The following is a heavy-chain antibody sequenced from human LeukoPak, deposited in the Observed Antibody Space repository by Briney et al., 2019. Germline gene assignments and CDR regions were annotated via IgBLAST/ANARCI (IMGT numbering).Heavy chain of an antibody. V-gene: IGHV1-18*01. CDR1: GYTFTSYG. CDR3: ARDRSPNIVVVVAATSYWYFDL. J-gene: IGHJ2*01. Sequence: ASVKVFCKASGYTFTSYGISWVRQAPGQGLEWMGWISAYNGNTNYAQKLQGRVTMTTDTSTSTAYMELRSLRSDDTAVYYCARDRSPNIVVVVAATSYWYFDLWGRGTLVTVSS. CDR2: ISAYNGNT. D-gene: IGHD2-15*01.